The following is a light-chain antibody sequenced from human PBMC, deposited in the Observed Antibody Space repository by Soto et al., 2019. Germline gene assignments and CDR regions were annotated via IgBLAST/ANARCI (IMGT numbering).Light chain of an antibody. J-gene: IGLJ3*02. CDR3: SSFTTITTWV. V-gene: IGLV2-14*01. CDR2: QVS. Sequence: QSVLTQPASVSGSPGQSITISCTGTTSDVGAYNYVSWYQQHPGRAPKLLIYQVSYRPSGVSNRFSGSKSGNTAYLTISGLQAEDEADYYCSSFTTITTWVFGGRTKLTVL. CDR1: TSDVGAYNY.